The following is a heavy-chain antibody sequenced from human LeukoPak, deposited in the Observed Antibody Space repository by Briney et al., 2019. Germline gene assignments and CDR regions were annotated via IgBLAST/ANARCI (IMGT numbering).Heavy chain of an antibody. CDR3: AKDLPVYSSSWYYFDY. Sequence: PGGSLRLSCAASGFTFSSYGMHWVRQAPGKGLEWVAFIRYDGSNKYYADPVKGRFTISRDNSKNTLYLQMNSLRAEDTAVYYCAKDLPVYSSSWYYFDYWGQGTLVTVSS. D-gene: IGHD6-13*01. J-gene: IGHJ4*02. CDR1: GFTFSSYG. V-gene: IGHV3-30*02. CDR2: IRYDGSNK.